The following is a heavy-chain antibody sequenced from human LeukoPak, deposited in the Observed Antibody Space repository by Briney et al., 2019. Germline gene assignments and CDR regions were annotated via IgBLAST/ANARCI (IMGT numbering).Heavy chain of an antibody. Sequence: ASVKVSCKASGYTFTDYYMHWVRQAPGQGLEWMGWINPNSGGTNYAQKFQGRVTMTRDTSISTAYMELSRLRSDDTAVYYCARMITYYYDSSGYYKTTTGGYFDYWGQGTLVTVSS. D-gene: IGHD3-22*01. CDR1: GYTFTDYY. CDR2: INPNSGGT. J-gene: IGHJ4*02. V-gene: IGHV1-2*02. CDR3: ARMITYYYDSSGYYKTTTGGYFDY.